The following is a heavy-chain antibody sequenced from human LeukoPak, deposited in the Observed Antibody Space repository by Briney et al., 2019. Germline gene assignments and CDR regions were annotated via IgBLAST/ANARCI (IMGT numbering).Heavy chain of an antibody. CDR1: GYFFSDYY. CDR2: INCDTGGT. V-gene: IGHV1-2*02. Sequence: ASVKVSCKPSGYFFSDYYLHWVRQAPGQGLEWMGWINCDTGGTNYAQKFQDRVTMTRDTSSSEVYMELSRLTSDDTAVYYCASGSLCLESEARVDIFRHGGGETQPHTELDYWGQGTLVTVSS. CDR3: ASGSLCLESEARVDIFRHGGGETQPHTELDY. D-gene: IGHD3-16*01. J-gene: IGHJ4*02.